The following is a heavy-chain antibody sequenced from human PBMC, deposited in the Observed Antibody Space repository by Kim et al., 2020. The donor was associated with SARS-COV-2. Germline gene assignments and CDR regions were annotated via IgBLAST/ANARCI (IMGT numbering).Heavy chain of an antibody. CDR2: INAGSGNT. J-gene: IGHJ4*01. D-gene: IGHD3-3*01. V-gene: IGHV1-3*01. CDR3: ARGGAVLRFLEWLSSYFVY. CDR1: GYTFSNYA. Sequence: ASVKVSCKASGYTFSNYAMHWVRQAPGQRLEWMGWINAGSGNTEYSQKFQGRLIITSDTSASTAYMELSSLRSEDTAVYYCARGGAVLRFLEWLSSYFVY.